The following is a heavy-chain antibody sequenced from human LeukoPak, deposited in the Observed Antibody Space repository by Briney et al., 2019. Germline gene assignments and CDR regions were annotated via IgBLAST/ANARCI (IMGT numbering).Heavy chain of an antibody. CDR2: ISTSSGTM. CDR3: AREGSAADDFDY. J-gene: IGHJ4*02. V-gene: IGHV3-48*04. CDR1: GFTFSTYS. D-gene: IGHD2-2*01. Sequence: GGSLRLSCAASGFTFSTYSMNWVRQAPGKGLEWVSYISTSSGTMYYADSVKGRFTISRDNAQNSLYLQMNSLTAEDTAVYYCAREGSAADDFDYWGQGTLVTVSS.